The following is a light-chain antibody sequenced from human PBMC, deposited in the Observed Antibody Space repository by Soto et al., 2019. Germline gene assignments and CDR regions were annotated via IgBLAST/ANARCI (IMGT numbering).Light chain of an antibody. CDR2: GNS. J-gene: IGLJ3*02. V-gene: IGLV1-40*01. Sequence: QSVLTQPPSVPGAPGQRVTISCTGSSSNIGAGYDVHWYQQLPRTAPKLLIYGNSNRPSGVPDRFSGSKSGTSASLAITGLQAEDGADYYCQSYDSSLSGSKVFGGGTKLTVL. CDR3: QSYDSSLSGSKV. CDR1: SSNIGAGYD.